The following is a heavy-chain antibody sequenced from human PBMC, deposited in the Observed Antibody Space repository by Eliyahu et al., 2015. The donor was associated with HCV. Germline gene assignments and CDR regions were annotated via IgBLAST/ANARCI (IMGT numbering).Heavy chain of an antibody. V-gene: IGHV1-69*06. D-gene: IGHD2-15*01. J-gene: IGHJ4*02. CDR3: ARVNEGYCSGGSCSYFDY. Sequence: MGGIIPIFGTANYAQKFQGRVTITADKSTSTAYMELSSLRSEDTAVYYCARVNEGYCSGGSCSYFDYWGQGTLVTVSS. CDR2: IIPIFGTA.